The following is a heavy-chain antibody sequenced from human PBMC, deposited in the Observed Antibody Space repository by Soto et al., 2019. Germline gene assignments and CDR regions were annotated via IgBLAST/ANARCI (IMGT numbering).Heavy chain of an antibody. CDR1: GFTFSNYW. CDR2: INNDGSVS. CDR3: ARGDCVGGTCYSLAGSFYYYMDV. D-gene: IGHD2-15*01. J-gene: IGHJ6*03. Sequence: EVQLVESGGGLVQPGGSLRLSCVASGFTFSNYWMYWVRQAPGEGLVWVSRINNDGSVSSYADSVKGRLTISRDNVKNTLYLQMDSLRAEDTAVYYWARGDCVGGTCYSLAGSFYYYMDVWGKGTTVTVCS. V-gene: IGHV3-74*01.